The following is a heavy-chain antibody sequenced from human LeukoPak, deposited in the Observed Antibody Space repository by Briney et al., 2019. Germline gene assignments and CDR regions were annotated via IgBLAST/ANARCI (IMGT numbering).Heavy chain of an antibody. CDR1: GFTFSSYA. Sequence: GGSLRLSCAASGFTFSSYAMSWVRQAPGKGLEWVSAISGSGGSTYYADSVKGRFTISRDNSKNTLYLQINSLRAEDTAVYYCAKETYYDILTGYSAHDYWGQGTLVTVSS. D-gene: IGHD3-9*01. CDR3: AKETYYDILTGYSAHDY. V-gene: IGHV3-23*01. J-gene: IGHJ4*02. CDR2: ISGSGGST.